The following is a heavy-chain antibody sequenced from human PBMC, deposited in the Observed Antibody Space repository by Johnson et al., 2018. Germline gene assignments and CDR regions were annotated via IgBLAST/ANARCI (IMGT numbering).Heavy chain of an antibody. CDR2: IWYDGSNK. CDR1: GFTFSSYG. V-gene: IGHV3-33*01. J-gene: IGHJ3*02. Sequence: QVQLVQSGGGVVQPGRSLRLSCAASGFTFSSYGMHWVRQAPGKGLEWVAVIWYDGSNKYDADSVKGRFTISSDNSKNTLYLQMDSLRAEDTAVYYRARWGTTGYAFDIWGQGTMGTVSS. CDR3: ARWGTTGYAFDI. D-gene: IGHD4-17*01.